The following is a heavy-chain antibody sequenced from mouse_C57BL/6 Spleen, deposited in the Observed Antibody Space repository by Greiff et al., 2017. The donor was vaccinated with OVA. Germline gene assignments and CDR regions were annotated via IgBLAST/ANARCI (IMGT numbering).Heavy chain of an antibody. D-gene: IGHD2-2*01. J-gene: IGHJ1*03. CDR2: IDPSDRYT. V-gene: IGHV1-50*01. CDR3: ARGGYYWYFDV. Sequence: QVQLQQPGAELVKPGASVTLSCKASGYTFTSYWMQWVKQRPGQGLEWIGEIDPSDRYTNYNQKFKGKATLTVDTSSSTAYMQLSSLTSEDSAVYYCARGGYYWYFDVWGTGTTVTVSS. CDR1: GYTFTSYW.